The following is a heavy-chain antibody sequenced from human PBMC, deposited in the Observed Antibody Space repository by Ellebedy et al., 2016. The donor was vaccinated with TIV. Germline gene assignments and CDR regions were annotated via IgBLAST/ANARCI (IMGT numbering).Heavy chain of an antibody. V-gene: IGHV3-23*01. CDR3: AKGRGGGSDSSAPRYYFDY. CDR2: ISSTGSRT. D-gene: IGHD3-22*01. J-gene: IGHJ4*02. Sequence: GESLKISCAASGFTFSSYAMSWVRQAPGKGLEWVSTISSTGSRTYYADSVEGRFIISRDNSKKTLYLQRNSLRADDTAVYYCAKGRGGGSDSSAPRYYFDYWGLGTLVTVSS. CDR1: GFTFSSYA.